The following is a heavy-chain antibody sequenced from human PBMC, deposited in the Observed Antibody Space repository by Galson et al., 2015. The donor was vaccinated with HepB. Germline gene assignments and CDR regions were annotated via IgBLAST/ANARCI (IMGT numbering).Heavy chain of an antibody. CDR2: ISSSSSYI. CDR1: GFTFSSYS. Sequence: SLRLSCAASGFTFSSYSMSWVRQAPGKGLEWVSSISSSSSYIYYADLVKGRFTSSRDNAKKSLYLQMNSLRGEDTGVYYCARDFQRQWLALNDYYDMDVWGQGTTVTVSS. D-gene: IGHD6-19*01. V-gene: IGHV3-21*01. CDR3: ARDFQRQWLALNDYYDMDV. J-gene: IGHJ6*02.